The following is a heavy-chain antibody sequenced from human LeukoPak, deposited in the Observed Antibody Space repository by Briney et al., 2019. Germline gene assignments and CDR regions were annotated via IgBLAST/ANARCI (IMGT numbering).Heavy chain of an antibody. Sequence: GGSLRLSCAASGFTLSKYLITWVRQAPGKGLEWVANIRGVGSVNSLLDSVKGRFTISRENVNHSMSLEMNNLRAEDTAVYYCSRDANYYDRSRHYFDAFDIWGQGTMVTVSS. CDR2: IRGVGSVN. V-gene: IGHV3-7*01. CDR1: GFTLSKYL. J-gene: IGHJ3*02. D-gene: IGHD3-22*01. CDR3: SRDANYYDRSRHYFDAFDI.